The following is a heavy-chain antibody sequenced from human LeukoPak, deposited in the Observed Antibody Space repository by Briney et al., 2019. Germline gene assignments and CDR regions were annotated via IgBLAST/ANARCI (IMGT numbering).Heavy chain of an antibody. J-gene: IGHJ4*02. CDR1: GFTFSSYV. V-gene: IGHV3-30*04. CDR2: ISYDGSNK. Sequence: PGGSLRLSCAASGFTFSSYVMHWLRQAPGKGLEWVAVISYDGSNKYYADSVKGRFTISRDNSKNTLYLQMNSLRAEDTAVYYCGRDGGDHWGQGTLVTVSS. CDR3: GRDGGDH. D-gene: IGHD3-16*01.